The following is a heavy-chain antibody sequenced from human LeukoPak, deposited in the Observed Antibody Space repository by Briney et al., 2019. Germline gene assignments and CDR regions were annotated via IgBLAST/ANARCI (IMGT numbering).Heavy chain of an antibody. J-gene: IGHJ4*02. V-gene: IGHV4-59*08. Sequence: PSESLSLTCTVSGGSISRDYWNWVRPPPGKGLEWIGYINYSGSTNYNPSLKSRVAISRDTPKNQFSLNLTTVTAADTAVYYCARLGSTGDFDYWGQGTLVTVSS. CDR3: ARLGSTGDFDY. D-gene: IGHD1-1*01. CDR1: GGSISRDY. CDR2: INYSGST.